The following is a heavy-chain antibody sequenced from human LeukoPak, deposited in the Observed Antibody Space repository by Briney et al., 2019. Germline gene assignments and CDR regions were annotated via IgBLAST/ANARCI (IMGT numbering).Heavy chain of an antibody. CDR2: IYTSGST. CDR3: ARQNQVVVTVT. D-gene: IGHD2-21*02. Sequence: SQTLSLTCTVSGGSISSGSYYWSWIRQPAGKGLEWIGRIYTSGSTNYNPSLKSRVTISVDTSKNQFSLKLSSVTTADTAVYYCARQNQVVVTVTWGQGTLVTVSS. J-gene: IGHJ5*02. CDR1: GGSISSGSYY. V-gene: IGHV4-61*02.